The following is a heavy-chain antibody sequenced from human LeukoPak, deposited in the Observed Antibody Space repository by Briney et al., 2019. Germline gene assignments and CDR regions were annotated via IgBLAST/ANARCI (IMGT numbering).Heavy chain of an antibody. CDR2: IYSGGST. CDR3: ARDRGYSYGLAY. CDR1: GFTVSSNY. J-gene: IGHJ4*02. Sequence: GGSLRLSCVASGFTVSSNYMSWVRQAPGKGLEWVSVIYSGGSTYYADSVKGRFTISRDNSKNTLYLQMNSLRAEDTAVYYCARDRGYSYGLAYWGQGTLVTVSS. D-gene: IGHD5-18*01. V-gene: IGHV3-53*01.